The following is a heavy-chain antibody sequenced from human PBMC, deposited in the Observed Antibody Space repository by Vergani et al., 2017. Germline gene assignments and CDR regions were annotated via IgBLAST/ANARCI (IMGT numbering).Heavy chain of an antibody. J-gene: IGHJ6*02. Sequence: EVQLVESGGGLVQPGGSLRLSCAASGFTFSSYEMNWVRQAPGKGLEWVSYISSSGSTIYYADSVKGRFTISRDNAKNSLYLQMNSLRAEDTAVYYCARDQVQGYSLYYYGMDVWGQGP. CDR3: ARDQVQGYSLYYYGMDV. CDR2: ISSSGSTI. D-gene: IGHD2-15*01. CDR1: GFTFSSYE. V-gene: IGHV3-48*03.